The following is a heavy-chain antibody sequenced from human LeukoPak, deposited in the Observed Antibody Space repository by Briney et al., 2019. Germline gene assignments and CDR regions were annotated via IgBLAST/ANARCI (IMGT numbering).Heavy chain of an antibody. CDR3: AREALLWFGEPFDY. Sequence: GGSLRHSCAASGFSFSSYWMSWVRQAPGKGLEWVANIEQDGSEKYYVDSVKGRFTISRDNAKNSLYLQMNSLRVEDTAVYYCAREALLWFGEPFDYWGQGTLVPVSS. J-gene: IGHJ4*02. CDR2: IEQDGSEK. V-gene: IGHV3-7*01. CDR1: GFSFSSYW. D-gene: IGHD3-10*01.